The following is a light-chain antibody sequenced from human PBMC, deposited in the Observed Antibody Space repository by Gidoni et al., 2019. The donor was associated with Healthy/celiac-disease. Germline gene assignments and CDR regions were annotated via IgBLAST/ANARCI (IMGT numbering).Light chain of an antibody. V-gene: IGKV1-5*03. CDR3: QQYNSWYT. J-gene: IGKJ2*01. CDR1: QSISSW. Sequence: DIQMTQSPSTLSASVGDRVTITCLSSQSISSWLAWYQQKPGKAPKLLIYKASSVESGVPARFSGSGSGTEFTLTISSLQPDDFATYYCQQYNSWYTFGQXTKLEIK. CDR2: KAS.